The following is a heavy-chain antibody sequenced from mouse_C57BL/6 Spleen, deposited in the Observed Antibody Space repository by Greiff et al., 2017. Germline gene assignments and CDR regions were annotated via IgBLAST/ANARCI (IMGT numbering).Heavy chain of an antibody. J-gene: IGHJ4*01. CDR3: ARNWAYAMDY. CDR2: ISSGSSTI. D-gene: IGHD4-1*01. Sequence: EVQGVESGGGLVKPGGSLKLSCAASGFTFSDYGMHWVRQAPEKGLEWVAYISSGSSTIYYADTVKGRFTISRDNAKNTLFLQRTSLRSEDTAMYYCARNWAYAMDYWGQGTSVTVSS. CDR1: GFTFSDYG. V-gene: IGHV5-17*01.